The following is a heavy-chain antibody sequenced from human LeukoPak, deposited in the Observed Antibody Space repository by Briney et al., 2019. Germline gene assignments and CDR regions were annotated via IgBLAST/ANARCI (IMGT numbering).Heavy chain of an antibody. J-gene: IGHJ4*02. CDR1: GFTFNNYA. Sequence: GGSLRLSCAASGFTFNNYAMNWVRQAPGKGLEWVSHISPSGDSTYYADSVKGRFTISRDSSKNTLSLQMNSLRAEDTAVYYCAKIPKGGYFDSWGQGTLVTVSS. CDR2: ISPSGDST. V-gene: IGHV3-23*01. CDR3: AKIPKGGYFDS. D-gene: IGHD2-2*01.